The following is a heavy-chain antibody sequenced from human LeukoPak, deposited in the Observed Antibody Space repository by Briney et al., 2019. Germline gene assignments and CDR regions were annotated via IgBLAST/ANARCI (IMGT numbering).Heavy chain of an antibody. V-gene: IGHV3-21*01. CDR1: ESTFSSLP. J-gene: IGHJ2*01. CDR3: AKIGVSGHWYFDL. Sequence: PGGSLRLSCTASESTFSSLPMSWVRQAPGRGLEWISSISSSGSHIYYADSLKGRFTVSRDNAKNSLYVQMTSLRAEDTAVYYCAKIGVSGHWYFDLWGRGTLVPVSS. CDR2: ISSSGSHI. D-gene: IGHD5/OR15-5a*01.